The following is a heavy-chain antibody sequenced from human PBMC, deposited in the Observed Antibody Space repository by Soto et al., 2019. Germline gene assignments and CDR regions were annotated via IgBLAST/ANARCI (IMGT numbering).Heavy chain of an antibody. CDR2: IYSGGST. V-gene: IGHV3-53*04. J-gene: IGHJ4*02. D-gene: IGHD6-19*01. Sequence: GGSLRLSCAASGFTVSSNYMSWVRQAPGKGLEWVSVIYSGGSTYYADSVKGRFTISRHNSKNTLYLQMNSLRAEDTAVYYCARNLGGSSGWYRDYDYWGQGTLVTVSS. CDR3: ARNLGGSSGWYRDYDY. CDR1: GFTVSSNY.